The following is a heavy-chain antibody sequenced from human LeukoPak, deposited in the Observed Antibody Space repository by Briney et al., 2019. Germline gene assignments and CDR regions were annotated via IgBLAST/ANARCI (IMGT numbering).Heavy chain of an antibody. D-gene: IGHD6-6*01. CDR1: GGSFSGYY. Sequence: SETLSLTCAVYGGSFSGYYWSWIRQPPGKGLEWIGETNHSGSTNYNPSLKSRVTISVDTSKNQFSLRLSSVTAADTAVYYCARTGRVSGSHYFDYWGQGTLVTVSS. J-gene: IGHJ4*02. V-gene: IGHV4-34*01. CDR3: ARTGRVSGSHYFDY. CDR2: TNHSGST.